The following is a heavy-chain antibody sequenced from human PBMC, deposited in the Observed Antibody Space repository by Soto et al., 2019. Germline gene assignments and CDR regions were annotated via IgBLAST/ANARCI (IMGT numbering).Heavy chain of an antibody. D-gene: IGHD4-17*01. V-gene: IGHV1-18*03. CDR2: INVYNGNT. CDR3: ARADYGANNWFDP. J-gene: IGHJ5*02. Sequence: ASVKVSCKASGYAFNVYGVAWVRQAPGQGLEWMGWINVYNGNTNYAQRVQGRVTLTTDTSTNTAYMELRNLRSDDMGIYYCARADYGANNWFDPWGQGTLVTVSS. CDR1: GYAFNVYG.